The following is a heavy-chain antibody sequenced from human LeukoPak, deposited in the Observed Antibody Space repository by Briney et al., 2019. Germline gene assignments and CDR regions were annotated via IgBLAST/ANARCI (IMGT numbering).Heavy chain of an antibody. J-gene: IGHJ4*02. D-gene: IGHD1-26*01. Sequence: TSETLSLTCAVYGGSFSGYYWSWIRQLPGKGLEWIGEINHSGSTNYNPSLKSRVTISVDTSKNQFSLKLSSVTAADTAVYYCARGILGATFNPGGQGTLVTVSS. CDR1: GGSFSGYY. V-gene: IGHV4-34*01. CDR2: INHSGST. CDR3: ARGILGATFNP.